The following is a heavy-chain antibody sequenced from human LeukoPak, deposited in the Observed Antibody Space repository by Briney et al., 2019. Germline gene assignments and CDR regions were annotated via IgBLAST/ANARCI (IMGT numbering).Heavy chain of an antibody. D-gene: IGHD4-17*01. Sequence: GASVKVSCKTSGYRFNAYGISWVRQAPGQGLEWMGWISGYNGNTNYGEKVQGRLTMTLDTSTTTAYMELSGLRSDDTAVYYCARVFDFGDNGDDAFDTWGQGTLVTVPS. CDR1: GYRFNAYG. CDR2: ISGYNGNT. V-gene: IGHV1-18*01. J-gene: IGHJ3*02. CDR3: ARVFDFGDNGDDAFDT.